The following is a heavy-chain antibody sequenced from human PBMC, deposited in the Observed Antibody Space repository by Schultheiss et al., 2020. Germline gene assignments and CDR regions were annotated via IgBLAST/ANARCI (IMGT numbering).Heavy chain of an antibody. CDR2: IKQDGSEK. D-gene: IGHD4-23*01. J-gene: IGHJ4*02. Sequence: SGAASGFTFSTYWMTWVRQAPGKGLEWVANIKQDGSEKHYVDSVKGRFTISRDNAKNSLYLQMNSLRAEDTAVYYCARDNAPSRHSGDNSWYFDYWGEGGLV. CDR1: GFTFSTYW. CDR3: ARDNAPSRHSGDNSWYFDY. V-gene: IGHV3-7*01.